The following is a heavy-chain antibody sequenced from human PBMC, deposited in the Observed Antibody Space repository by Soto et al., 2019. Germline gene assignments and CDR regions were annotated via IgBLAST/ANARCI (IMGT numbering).Heavy chain of an antibody. CDR1: GFTFSSYG. D-gene: IGHD6-19*01. V-gene: IGHV3-33*01. Sequence: VQLVESGGGLVKPGGSLRLSCAASGFTFSSYGMHWVRQAPGKGLEWVAVIWYDGSNKYYADSVKGRFTISRDNSKNTLYLQMNSLRAEDTAVYYCARAEAVAGGYYYYGMDVWGQGTTVTVSS. CDR2: IWYDGSNK. J-gene: IGHJ6*02. CDR3: ARAEAVAGGYYYYGMDV.